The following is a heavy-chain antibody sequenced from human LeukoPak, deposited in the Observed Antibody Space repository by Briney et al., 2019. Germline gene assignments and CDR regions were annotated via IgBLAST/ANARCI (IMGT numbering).Heavy chain of an antibody. D-gene: IGHD3-22*01. CDR2: IYSSGST. CDR1: GGSISSGSYY. Sequence: SQTLSLTCTVSGGSISSGSYYWSWIRQPAGKGLEWIGRIYSSGSTNYNPSLKSRVTISLDTSKNQFSLKLSSVTAADTAVYYCARDRYYYDSSGGRIFDYWGQGTLVTVSS. CDR3: ARDRYYYDSSGGRIFDY. J-gene: IGHJ4*02. V-gene: IGHV4-61*02.